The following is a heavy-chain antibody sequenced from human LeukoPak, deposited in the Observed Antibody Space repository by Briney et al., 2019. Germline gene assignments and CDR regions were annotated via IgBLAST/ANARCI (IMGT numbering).Heavy chain of an antibody. D-gene: IGHD5-18*01. J-gene: IGHJ4*02. V-gene: IGHV3-74*01. Sequence: GGSLRLSCSASGFTFSSYWMHWVRQAPGTGLVWVSRINSDGSSTSYADSVKGRFTISRDNAKNTLYLQMNSLRAEDTAVYYCARGGAAMASYWGQGTLVTVSS. CDR2: INSDGSST. CDR1: GFTFSSYW. CDR3: ARGGAAMASY.